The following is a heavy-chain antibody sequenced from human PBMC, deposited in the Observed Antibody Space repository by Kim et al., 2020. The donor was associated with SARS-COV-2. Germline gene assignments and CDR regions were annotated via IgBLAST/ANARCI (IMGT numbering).Heavy chain of an antibody. J-gene: IGHJ6*02. CDR3: ARDRLHYPSATVSGHYYYYGMDD. CDR1: GFTFSSYW. V-gene: IGHV3-74*01. CDR2: INSDGSST. D-gene: IGHD6-19*01. Sequence: GGSLRLSCAASGFTFSSYWMHWVRQAPGKGLVWVSRINSDGSSTSYADSVKGRFTISRDNAKNTLYLQMNSLRAEDTAVYYCARDRLHYPSATVSGHYYYYGMDDWGQGTPVTVSS.